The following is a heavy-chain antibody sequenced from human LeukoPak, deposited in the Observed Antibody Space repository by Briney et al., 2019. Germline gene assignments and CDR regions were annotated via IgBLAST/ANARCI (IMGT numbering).Heavy chain of an antibody. CDR1: GFTFSSYA. CDR3: ARGGQSGIAAAGILDY. CDR2: ISYDGSNK. V-gene: IGHV3-30*01. J-gene: IGHJ4*02. Sequence: GGSLRLSCAASGFTFSSYAMHWVRQAPGKGLEWVAVISYDGSNKYYADSVKGRFTISRDNSMNKLYLQMNSLRAEDPAVYYCARGGQSGIAAAGILDYWGQGTLVTVSS. D-gene: IGHD6-13*01.